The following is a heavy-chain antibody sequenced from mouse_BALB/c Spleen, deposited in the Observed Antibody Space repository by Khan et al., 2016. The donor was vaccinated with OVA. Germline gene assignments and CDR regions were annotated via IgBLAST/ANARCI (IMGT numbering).Heavy chain of an antibody. CDR1: GFTFSSFG. CDR2: ISSGSSTI. D-gene: IGHD2-1*01. Sequence: EVELVESGGGLVQPGGSRTLSCAASGFTFSSFGMHWVRQAPKKGLEWVAYISSGSSTIYYVATVKGRFTISRDNSKNTLFLQMTSLRSEDTALYYSARSGGNFHWYFDVWGAGTSVTVSS. CDR3: ARSGGNFHWYFDV. J-gene: IGHJ1*01. V-gene: IGHV5-17*02.